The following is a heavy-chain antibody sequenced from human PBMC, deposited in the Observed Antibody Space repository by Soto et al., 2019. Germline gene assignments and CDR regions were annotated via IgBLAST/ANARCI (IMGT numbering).Heavy chain of an antibody. V-gene: IGHV3-74*01. Sequence: GGSLRLSCAASGFTFSSYWMHWVRQAPGKGLVWVSRINSDGSSTSYADSVKGRFTISRDNAKNTLYLQMNSLRAEDTAVYYCASGPPPTVTTVLFDYWGQGTLVTVSS. J-gene: IGHJ4*02. D-gene: IGHD4-4*01. CDR3: ASGPPPTVTTVLFDY. CDR1: GFTFSSYW. CDR2: INSDGSST.